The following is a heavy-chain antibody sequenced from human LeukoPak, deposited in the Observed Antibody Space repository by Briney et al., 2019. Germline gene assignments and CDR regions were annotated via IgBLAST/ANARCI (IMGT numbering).Heavy chain of an antibody. CDR1: GGSISSYY. V-gene: IGHV4-59*01. CDR3: ARGYSYGYLVFDY. D-gene: IGHD5-18*01. Sequence: SETLSLTCTVSGGSISSYYWSWIRQPPGKGLEWIGYIYYSGSTKYNPSLKSRVTISVDTSKNQFSLKLSSVTAADTAVYYCARGYSYGYLVFDYWGQGTLVTVSS. J-gene: IGHJ4*02. CDR2: IYYSGST.